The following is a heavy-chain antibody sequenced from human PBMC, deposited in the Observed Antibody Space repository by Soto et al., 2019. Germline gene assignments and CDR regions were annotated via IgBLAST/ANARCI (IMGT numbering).Heavy chain of an antibody. D-gene: IGHD2-2*01. V-gene: IGHV4-4*02. Sequence: SETLSLTCAVSGGSISSSNWWSWVRQPPGKGLEWIGEIYHSGSTNYNPSLKSRVTISVDKSKNQFSLKLSSATAADTAVYYCARGYCSSTSCPFDYWGQGTLVTVSS. CDR3: ARGYCSSTSCPFDY. CDR1: GGSISSSNW. J-gene: IGHJ4*02. CDR2: IYHSGST.